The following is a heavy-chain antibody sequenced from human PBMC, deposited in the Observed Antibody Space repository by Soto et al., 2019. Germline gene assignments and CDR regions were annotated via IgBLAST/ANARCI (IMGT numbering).Heavy chain of an antibody. J-gene: IGHJ4*02. V-gene: IGHV1-18*01. Sequence: ASVKVSCKASGYTFTSYGISWVRQAPGQGLEWMGWISAYNGNTNYAQKLQGRVTMTTDTSTSTAYMELRSLRSDDTAVYYCARGGSLKYSSSSLTWDYWGQGTLVTVSS. CDR3: ARGGSLKYSSSSLTWDY. D-gene: IGHD6-6*01. CDR1: GYTFTSYG. CDR2: ISAYNGNT.